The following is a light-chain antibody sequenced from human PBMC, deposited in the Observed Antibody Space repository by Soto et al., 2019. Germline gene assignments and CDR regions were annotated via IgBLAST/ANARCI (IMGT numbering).Light chain of an antibody. J-gene: IGLJ1*01. Sequence: QSALTQPASVSGSLGQSITISCTGTGSDIAGYNYVSWYQQHPGKAPKLMIYEVNKRPSGVPDRFSGSKSGNTASLTVSGLQAEDEADYYCSSYAGSSNVFGTGTKVTVL. CDR2: EVN. CDR1: GSDIAGYNY. V-gene: IGLV2-8*01. CDR3: SSYAGSSNV.